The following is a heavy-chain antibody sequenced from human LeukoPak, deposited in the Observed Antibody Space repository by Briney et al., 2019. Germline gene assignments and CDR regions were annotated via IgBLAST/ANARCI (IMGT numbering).Heavy chain of an antibody. J-gene: IGHJ3*02. Sequence: SETLSLTCTVSGCSINNYYWSWIRQPAGKGLEWIGRIYTRGSTTYNPSFKSRVTMSVDTSKNQFSLKLSSVTAADTAVYYCARGRYCSAEICSGGDAYDIWGQGTMVSVSS. V-gene: IGHV4-4*07. D-gene: IGHD2-15*01. CDR1: GCSINNYY. CDR2: IYTRGST. CDR3: ARGRYCSAEICSGGDAYDI.